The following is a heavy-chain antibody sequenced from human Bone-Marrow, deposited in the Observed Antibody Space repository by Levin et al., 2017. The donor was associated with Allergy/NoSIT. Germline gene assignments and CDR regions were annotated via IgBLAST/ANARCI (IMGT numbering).Heavy chain of an antibody. D-gene: IGHD3-3*01. CDR1: GFTFSDAW. V-gene: IGHV3-15*01. J-gene: IGHJ4*02. Sequence: GGSLRLSCAASGFTFSDAWMNWVRQAPGKGLEWVARIKSRINGGTTDYAARAKGRFTISRDDSKDTLYLQVNSLKTEDTAVYYCTADLPIFNSSPGIDYWGQGPLVTVSS. CDR3: TADLPIFNSSPGIDY. CDR2: IKSRINGGTT.